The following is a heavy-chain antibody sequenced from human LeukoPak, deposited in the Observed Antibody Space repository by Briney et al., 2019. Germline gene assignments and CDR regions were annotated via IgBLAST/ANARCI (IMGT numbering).Heavy chain of an antibody. CDR2: IFQSGNT. D-gene: IGHD3-3*01. CDR3: ASGNYDDYFDY. CDR1: GPSSTSVYY. Sequence: PSETLSLTCAVSGPSSTSVYYWAWIRQPPGKGLEWVGSIFQSGNTYYKPSLKSRVSISLDTSKNHFSLRLTSVTAADTAIYYCASGNYDDYFDYWGQGALVIVPS. V-gene: IGHV4-38-2*01. J-gene: IGHJ4*02.